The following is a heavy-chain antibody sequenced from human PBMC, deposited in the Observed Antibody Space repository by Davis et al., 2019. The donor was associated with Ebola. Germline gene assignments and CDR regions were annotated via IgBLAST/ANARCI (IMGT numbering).Heavy chain of an antibody. J-gene: IGHJ3*02. CDR3: ARDNALTMAAFDI. CDR1: GFTFSSYS. V-gene: IGHV3-48*02. CDR2: ISSSSSTI. Sequence: GESLKISCAASGFTFSSYSMNWVRQAPGKGLEWVSYISSSSSTIYYADSVKGRFTISRDNAKNSLYLQMNSLRDEDTAVYYCARDNALTMAAFDIWGQGTMVTVSS. D-gene: IGHD3-10*01.